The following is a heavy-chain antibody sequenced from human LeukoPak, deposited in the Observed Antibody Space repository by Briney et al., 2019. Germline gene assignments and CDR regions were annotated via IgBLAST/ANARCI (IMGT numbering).Heavy chain of an antibody. CDR3: TTDLGPAVDY. D-gene: IGHD2-2*01. V-gene: IGHV3-15*01. Sequence: GGSLRLSCAASGFTFSNAWMTWVRQAPGKGLEWVGRIKSKTHGGATDYAAPVKGRFTISRDDSKNTLYLQMNGLKTEDTAVYYCTTDLGPAVDYWGQGTLVAVSS. J-gene: IGHJ4*02. CDR1: GFTFSNAW. CDR2: IKSKTHGGAT.